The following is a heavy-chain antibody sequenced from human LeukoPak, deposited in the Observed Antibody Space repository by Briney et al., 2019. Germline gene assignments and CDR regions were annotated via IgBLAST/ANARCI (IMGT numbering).Heavy chain of an antibody. V-gene: IGHV4-39*07. D-gene: IGHD6-6*01. J-gene: IGHJ4*02. Sequence: SETLSLTCTVSGGSISSSSYYWGWIRQPPGKGLEWIGSIYYSGSTYYNPSLKSRVTISVDTSKNQFSLKLSSVTAADTAVYYCARGGYSSSPFDYWGQGTLVTVSS. CDR3: ARGGYSSSPFDY. CDR2: IYYSGST. CDR1: GGSISSSSYY.